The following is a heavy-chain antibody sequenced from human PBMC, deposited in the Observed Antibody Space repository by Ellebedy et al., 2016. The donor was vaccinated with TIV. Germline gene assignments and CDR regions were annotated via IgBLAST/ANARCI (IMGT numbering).Heavy chain of an antibody. CDR1: GFTFSTYW. V-gene: IGHV3-7*01. D-gene: IGHD3-16*01. CDR3: ARRGSYGDYADQVNSWLDR. CDR2: IYQDGSSR. J-gene: IGHJ5*02. Sequence: GESLKISCAASGFTFSTYWMSWVRQAPGKGLEWVASIYQDGSSRYYVDSVKGRFTISRDNANNALFLQMNSLRAEDTALYCCARRGSYGDYADQVNSWLDRWGRGTLVTGSS.